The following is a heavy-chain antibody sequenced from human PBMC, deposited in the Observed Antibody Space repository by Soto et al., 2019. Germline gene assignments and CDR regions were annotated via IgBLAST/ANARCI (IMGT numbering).Heavy chain of an antibody. CDR1: GGSINTHA. D-gene: IGHD3-16*01. V-gene: IGHV1-69*17. CDR2: IVPSVAVT. Sequence: QVQLVQSGAEVTKPGSSVTVSCKASGGSINTHAICWVRQAPGQGLEWMGGIVPSVAVTNYAQKFQGRVTLSADKSTSTVDMQLTSLIFEDTAVSVCAREIGGGVTDIGYYYFGMDVWGQGTAVSVSS. J-gene: IGHJ6*01. CDR3: AREIGGGVTDIGYYYFGMDV.